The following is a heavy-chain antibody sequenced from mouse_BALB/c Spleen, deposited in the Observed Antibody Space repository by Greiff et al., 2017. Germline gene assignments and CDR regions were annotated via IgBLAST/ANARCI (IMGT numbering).Heavy chain of an antibody. CDR2: IWAGGST. J-gene: IGHJ4*01. Sequence: VQGVESGPGLVAPSQSLSITCTVSGFSLTSYGVHWVRQPPGKGLEWLGVIWAGGSTNYNSALMSRLSISKDNSKSQVFLKMNSLQTDDTAMYYCDRFNWDDAMDYWGQGTSVTVSS. CDR1: GFSLTSYG. D-gene: IGHD4-1*01. CDR3: DRFNWDDAMDY. V-gene: IGHV2-9*02.